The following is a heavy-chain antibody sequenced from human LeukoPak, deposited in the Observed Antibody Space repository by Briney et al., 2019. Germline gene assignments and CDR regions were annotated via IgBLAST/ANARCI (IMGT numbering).Heavy chain of an antibody. Sequence: GGSLRLSCAASGFTFRLYWMSWVRQAPGKGLEWVANIKEDGSEKNYVDSVKGRFTISRGNAKNSLYLQMNSLRAEDTAVYYCVSTATFDHWGQGTLVTVSS. V-gene: IGHV3-7*05. CDR1: GFTFRLYW. CDR2: IKEDGSEK. CDR3: VSTATFDH. D-gene: IGHD5/OR15-5a*01. J-gene: IGHJ4*02.